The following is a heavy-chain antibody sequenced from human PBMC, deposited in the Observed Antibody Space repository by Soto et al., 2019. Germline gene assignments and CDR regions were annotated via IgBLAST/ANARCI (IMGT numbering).Heavy chain of an antibody. CDR3: ARGDYGDY. Sequence: QVQLVQSGAEVKKPGASVKVSCKASGYSFTSLGISWVRQAPGQGPEWMGWIRTYNGNSWYAENLQGRVTKTTDTTTSTVYMELRSLRFDDTAVYYCARGDYGDYWGQGTLSTVSS. V-gene: IGHV1-18*01. J-gene: IGHJ4*02. CDR1: GYSFTSLG. CDR2: IRTYNGNS. D-gene: IGHD3-16*01.